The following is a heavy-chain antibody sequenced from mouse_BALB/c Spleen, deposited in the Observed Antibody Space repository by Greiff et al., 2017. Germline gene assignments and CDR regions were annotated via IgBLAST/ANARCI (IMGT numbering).Heavy chain of an antibody. CDR3: ARKGNYGAWFAY. CDR2: INSAGGST. CDR1: EYEFPSHD. J-gene: IGHJ3*01. Sequence: EVMLVESGGGLVQPGESLKLSCESTEYEFPSHDMSWVRKTPEKRLELVAAINSAGGSTYYPDTMERRFIISRDNTKKTLYLQMSSLRSEDTALYYCARKGNYGAWFAYWGQGTLVTVSA. D-gene: IGHD2-1*01. V-gene: IGHV5-2*01.